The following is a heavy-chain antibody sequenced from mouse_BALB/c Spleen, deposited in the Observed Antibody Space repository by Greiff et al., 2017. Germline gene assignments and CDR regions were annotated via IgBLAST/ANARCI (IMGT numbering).Heavy chain of an antibody. Sequence: EVQVVESGGGLVQPGGSLRLSCATSGFTFTDYYMSWVRQPPGKALEWLGFIRNKANGYTTEYSASVKGRFTISRDNSQSILYLQMNTLRAEDSATYYCARVGAGYYYAMDYWGQGTSVTVSS. V-gene: IGHV7-3*02. CDR1: GFTFTDYY. CDR3: ARVGAGYYYAMDY. J-gene: IGHJ4*01. CDR2: IRNKANGYTT. D-gene: IGHD3-1*01.